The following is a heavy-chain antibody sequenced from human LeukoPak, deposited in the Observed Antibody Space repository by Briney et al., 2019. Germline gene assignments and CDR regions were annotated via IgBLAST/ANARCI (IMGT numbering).Heavy chain of an antibody. J-gene: IGHJ4*02. V-gene: IGHV3-48*03. CDR3: GKRLTSWELEY. Sequence: GGSLRLSCAASGFTFSSYEMNWVRQAPGKGLEWVSYICSSGSTICYADSVKGRFTVSRDNSKNTLYLQMNSLRAEDTAVYYCGKRLTSWELEYWGQGTLVTVSS. CDR2: ICSSGSTI. D-gene: IGHD1-26*01. CDR1: GFTFSSYE.